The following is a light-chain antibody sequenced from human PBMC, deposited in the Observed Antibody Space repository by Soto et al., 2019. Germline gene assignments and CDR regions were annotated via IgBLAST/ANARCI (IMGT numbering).Light chain of an antibody. CDR3: QQYGSAPLT. V-gene: IGKV3-20*01. J-gene: IGKJ1*01. CDR2: GAS. CDR1: QSVRSSY. Sequence: EIVLTQSPGTLSLSPGERATLSCRASQSVRSSYLAWYQQRPGQPPRLLIYGASSRATGIPDRFSGSGSGTDFPLTISRLEPEDFAVYYCQQYGSAPLTFGQGPRVELK.